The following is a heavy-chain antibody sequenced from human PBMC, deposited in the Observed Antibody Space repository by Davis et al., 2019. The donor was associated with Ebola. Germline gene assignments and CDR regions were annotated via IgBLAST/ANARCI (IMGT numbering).Heavy chain of an antibody. CDR3: ARALSPSGSSWINWFDP. CDR1: GGTFSSYA. CDR2: IIPIFGTA. J-gene: IGHJ5*02. V-gene: IGHV1-69*13. Sequence: SVKVSCKASGGTFSSYAISWVRQAPGQGLEWMGGIIPIFGTANYAQKFQGRVTITADESTSTAYMELSSLRSEDTAVYYCARALSPSGSSWINWFDPWGQGTLVTVSS. D-gene: IGHD6-13*01.